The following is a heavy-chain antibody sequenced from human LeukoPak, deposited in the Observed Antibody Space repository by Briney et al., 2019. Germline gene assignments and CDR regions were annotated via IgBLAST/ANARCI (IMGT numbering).Heavy chain of an antibody. J-gene: IGHJ4*02. D-gene: IGHD1-26*01. CDR3: ARDPIVGDTGGGDY. CDR2: INGDGSIE. V-gene: IGHV3-7*01. Sequence: GSLRLSCAASGFTFSSYWMTWVRQAPGKGLEWVSNINGDGSIENYVDSVRGRFTIFRDNAKDSLYLQMNSLRVEDTAVYYCARDPIVGDTGGGDYWGQGTLVTVSS. CDR1: GFTFSSYW.